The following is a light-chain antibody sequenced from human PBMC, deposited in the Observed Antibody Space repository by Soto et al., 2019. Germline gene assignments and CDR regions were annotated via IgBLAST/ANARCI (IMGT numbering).Light chain of an antibody. CDR1: QSINNW. CDR3: QQYKANWS. V-gene: IGKV1-5*03. Sequence: DIQMTQSPSTLSASVGDRITSTCRASQSINNWLTWYQQKPGKAPKVLIYKASSLESGVPSRFSGSGSGTEFTLTISSLQPDDFATYYCQQYKANWSFGQGTKVEIK. J-gene: IGKJ1*01. CDR2: KAS.